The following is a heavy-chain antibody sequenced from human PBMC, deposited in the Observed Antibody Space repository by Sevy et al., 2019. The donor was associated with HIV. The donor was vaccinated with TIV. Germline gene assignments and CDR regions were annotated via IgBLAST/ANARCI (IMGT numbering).Heavy chain of an antibody. V-gene: IGHV3-11*01. D-gene: IGHD4-17*01. Sequence: GGSLRLSCAASGFILSDYYMSWVRQAPGKGLEWVSYISGRSDDTIYYADSVKGRFTISRDNTKNSLYLQMNSLRAEDTAVYYCARDHVKDGDLGDYYYYAMDVWGQGTTVTVSS. CDR3: ARDHVKDGDLGDYYYYAMDV. CDR2: ISGRSDDTI. CDR1: GFILSDYY. J-gene: IGHJ6*01.